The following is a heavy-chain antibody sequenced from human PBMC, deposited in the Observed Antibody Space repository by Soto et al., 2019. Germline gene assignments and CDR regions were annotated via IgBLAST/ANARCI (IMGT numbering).Heavy chain of an antibody. CDR1: GGSISSSSYY. D-gene: IGHD2-8*01. Sequence: SETLSLTCTVSGGSISSSSYYWGWIRQPPGKGLEWIGSIYYSGSTYYNPSLKSRVTISVDTSKNQFSLKLGSVTAADTAVYYCASNSRAYCTNGVCSHHWGQGTLVTVSS. CDR2: IYYSGST. J-gene: IGHJ5*02. CDR3: ASNSRAYCTNGVCSHH. V-gene: IGHV4-39*01.